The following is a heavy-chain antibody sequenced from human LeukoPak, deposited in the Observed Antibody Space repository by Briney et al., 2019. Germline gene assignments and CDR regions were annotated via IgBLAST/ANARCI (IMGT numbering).Heavy chain of an antibody. CDR3: AKGADSTGYNWFDP. CDR2: ISWNSGAI. CDR1: GFNFDDYA. J-gene: IGHJ5*02. D-gene: IGHD3-22*01. V-gene: IGHV3-9*03. Sequence: GGSLRLSCAASGFNFDDYAMHWVRQAPGKGLEWVSGISWNSGAIGYADSVKGRFTISRDNAKNSLYLQMNSLRAEDMALYHCAKGADSTGYNWFDPWGQGTLVTVSS.